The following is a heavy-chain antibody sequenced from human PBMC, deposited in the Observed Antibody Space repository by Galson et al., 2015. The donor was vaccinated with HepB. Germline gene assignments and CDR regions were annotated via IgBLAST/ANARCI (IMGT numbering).Heavy chain of an antibody. J-gene: IGHJ4*02. Sequence: GKGLEWIGSIYYSGSTYYNPSLKSRVTISVDTSKNQFSLKLSSVTAADTAVYYCATYSSSWYREWRHYWGQGTLVAVSS. D-gene: IGHD6-13*01. V-gene: IGHV4-39*01. CDR2: IYYSGST. CDR3: ATYSSSWYREWRHY.